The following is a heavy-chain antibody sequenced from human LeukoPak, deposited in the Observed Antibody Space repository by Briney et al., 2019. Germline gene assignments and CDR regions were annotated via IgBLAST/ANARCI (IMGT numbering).Heavy chain of an antibody. V-gene: IGHV3-23*01. J-gene: IGHJ4*02. CDR1: GFTFSSSA. CDR3: AKTLGGNSLFFFDY. CDR2: FSSSDGST. Sequence: GASLRLSCAATGFTFSSSAMTWVRQAPGKGLEWVSTFSSSDGSTYYADSVKGRFTISRDNSQNTLYLQMNSLRAEDTAVYYCAKTLGGNSLFFFDYWGQGTLVTVSS. D-gene: IGHD4-23*01.